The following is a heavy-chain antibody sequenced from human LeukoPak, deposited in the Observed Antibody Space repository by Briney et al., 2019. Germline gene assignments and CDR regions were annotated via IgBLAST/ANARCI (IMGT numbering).Heavy chain of an antibody. Sequence: GGSLRFSCAASGFTFSSYWMHWVRQAPGKGLVWVSRVNPQGSGTSYTDSVKGRFTISRDNAKDALHLRMDNLRVEDTAVYYCARARWSSTGWFLGYWGQGTLVTVSS. CDR1: GFTFSSYW. D-gene: IGHD6-19*01. CDR2: VNPQGSGT. J-gene: IGHJ4*02. CDR3: ARARWSSTGWFLGY. V-gene: IGHV3-74*01.